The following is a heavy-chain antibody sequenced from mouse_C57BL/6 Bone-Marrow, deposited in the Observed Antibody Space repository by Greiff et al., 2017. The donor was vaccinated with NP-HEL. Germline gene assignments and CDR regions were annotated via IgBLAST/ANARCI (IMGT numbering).Heavy chain of an antibody. D-gene: IGHD1-1*01. CDR1: GLTFSDYY. V-gene: IGHV5-12*01. Sequence: EVMLVESGGGLVQPGGSLKLSCAASGLTFSDYYMYWVRQTPEKRLEWVAYISNGGGSTYYPDTVKGRFTISRDNAKNTLYLQMSRLKSEDTAMYYCARHGHYGSSLYYYAMDYGGQGTSVTVSS. J-gene: IGHJ4*01. CDR2: ISNGGGST. CDR3: ARHGHYGSSLYYYAMDY.